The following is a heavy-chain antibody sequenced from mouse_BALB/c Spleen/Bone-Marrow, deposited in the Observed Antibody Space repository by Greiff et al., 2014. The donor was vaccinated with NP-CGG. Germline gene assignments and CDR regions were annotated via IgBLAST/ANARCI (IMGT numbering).Heavy chain of an antibody. V-gene: IGHV1S56*01. Sequence: QVQLQQSGPELVKPGASVRISCKASGYTFTSYYIHWVKQRPGQGLEWIGWIFPGNVNTKYNEKFKGKATLTADKSSSTAYMQLSRLISEESGVCFWERDTIDYWGQGTSVTVSS. J-gene: IGHJ4*01. CDR2: IFPGNVNT. CDR1: GYTFTSYY. CDR3: ERDTIDY.